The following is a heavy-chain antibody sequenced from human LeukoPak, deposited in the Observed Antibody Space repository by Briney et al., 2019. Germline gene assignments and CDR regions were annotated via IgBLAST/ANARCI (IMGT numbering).Heavy chain of an antibody. Sequence: SETLSLTCTVSGGSISSSSYYWGWIRQPPGKGLEWIGSIYYSGSTYNNPSLKSRVTISVDTSKNQFSLKLSSVTAADTAVYYCASVPNIAVAGTPFDYWGQGTLVTVSS. V-gene: IGHV4-39*01. D-gene: IGHD6-19*01. J-gene: IGHJ4*02. CDR2: IYYSGST. CDR1: GGSISSSSYY. CDR3: ASVPNIAVAGTPFDY.